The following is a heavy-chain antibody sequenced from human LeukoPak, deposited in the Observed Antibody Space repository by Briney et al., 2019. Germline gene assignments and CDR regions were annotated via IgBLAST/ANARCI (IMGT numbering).Heavy chain of an antibody. V-gene: IGHV5-51*01. Sequence: GESLKISSKGSGSSFTTYWFGWVRQMPGKGLEWMGIIYPGDSETRYSPSFQSQVTISADKSISPAYLQWSSLKASDTAMYYCARLEDYSRDYWGQGTLVTVSS. CDR3: ARLEDYSRDY. D-gene: IGHD2-15*01. J-gene: IGHJ4*02. CDR2: IYPGDSET. CDR1: GSSFTTYW.